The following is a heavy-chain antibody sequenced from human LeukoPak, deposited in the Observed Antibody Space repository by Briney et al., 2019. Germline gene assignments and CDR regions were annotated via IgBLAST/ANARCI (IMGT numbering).Heavy chain of an antibody. CDR2: ISSSSSTI. CDR3: AKSIKGYAFDI. Sequence: PGGSLRLSCAASGFTFSSYSMNWVRQAPGKGLEWVSYISSSSSTIYYADSVKGRFTISRDNAKNSLYLQMNSLRAEDTAVYYCAKSIKGYAFDIWGQGTMVTVSS. D-gene: IGHD2/OR15-2a*01. CDR1: GFTFSSYS. V-gene: IGHV3-48*01. J-gene: IGHJ3*02.